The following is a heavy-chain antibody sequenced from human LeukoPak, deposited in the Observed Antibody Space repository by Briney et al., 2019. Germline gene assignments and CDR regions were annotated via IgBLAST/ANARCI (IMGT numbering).Heavy chain of an antibody. CDR3: ARHGIVDSSRKYYFDY. D-gene: IGHD6-13*01. Sequence: SETLSLTCTVSGGSISSYYWSWIRLPPGKGLEWIGYIHYSGSTNYNPSLKSRVTISVDTSKNQFSLKLSSVTAADTAVYYCARHGIVDSSRKYYFDYWGQGTLVTVSS. V-gene: IGHV4-59*08. J-gene: IGHJ4*02. CDR1: GGSISSYY. CDR2: IHYSGST.